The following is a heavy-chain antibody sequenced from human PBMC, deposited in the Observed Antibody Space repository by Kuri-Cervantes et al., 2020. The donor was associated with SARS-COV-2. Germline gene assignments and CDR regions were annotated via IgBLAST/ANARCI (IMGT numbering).Heavy chain of an antibody. CDR1: GYTFTSYG. J-gene: IGHJ2*01. CDR2: ISAYNGNT. Sequence: ASVKVSCKASGYTFTSYGISWVRQAPGQGLEWMGWISAYNGNTNYAQKLQGRVTMTTDTSTGTAYMELRSLRSDDTAVYYYARVIGSSWQSGWYFDLWGRGTLVTVSS. V-gene: IGHV1-18*01. D-gene: IGHD6-13*01. CDR3: ARVIGSSWQSGWYFDL.